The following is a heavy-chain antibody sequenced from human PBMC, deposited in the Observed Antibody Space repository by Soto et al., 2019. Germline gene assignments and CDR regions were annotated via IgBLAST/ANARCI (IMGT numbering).Heavy chain of an antibody. D-gene: IGHD4-17*01. V-gene: IGHV1-18*01. CDR2: ISAYNGNT. J-gene: IGHJ6*02. Sequence: ASVKVSCKASGYTFTSYGISWVRQAPGQGLEWMGWISAYNGNTNYAQKLQGRVTMTTDTSTSTAYMELRSLRSDDTAVYYCARFRTTVTANYYYYYRMDVWGQGTTVTVSS. CDR1: GYTFTSYG. CDR3: ARFRTTVTANYYYYYRMDV.